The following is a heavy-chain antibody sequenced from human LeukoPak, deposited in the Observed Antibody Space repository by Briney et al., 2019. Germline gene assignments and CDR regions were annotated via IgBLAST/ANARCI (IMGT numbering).Heavy chain of an antibody. CDR2: IIPILGIV. CDR3: ARVVLWFGESGRYYFDY. CDR1: GGIFTSYA. J-gene: IGHJ4*02. Sequence: ASVKVSCKASGGIFTSYAFGWVRQAPGQGLEWMGRIIPILGIVNYAQKFQGRITITGDKSTNTAYMELSSLRSDDTAVYYCARVVLWFGESGRYYFDYWGQGTLVTVSS. D-gene: IGHD3-10*01. V-gene: IGHV1-69*04.